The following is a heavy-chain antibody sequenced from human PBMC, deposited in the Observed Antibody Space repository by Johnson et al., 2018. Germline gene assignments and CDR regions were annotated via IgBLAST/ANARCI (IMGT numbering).Heavy chain of an antibody. Sequence: VQLQESGGGLVQRGGSLRLSCAASGFIFSTSRMHWVRQVPGTGLVSVSRINGDGSRTSYADSVQGRLTLSRDNAKNTLYLQRNTVTAEDTAVYCCARGDTVNTYYYYGMDVWGQGTTVTVSS. V-gene: IGHV3-74*01. D-gene: IGHD4-11*01. CDR1: GFIFSTSR. CDR2: INGDGSRT. J-gene: IGHJ6*02. CDR3: ARGDTVNTYYYYGMDV.